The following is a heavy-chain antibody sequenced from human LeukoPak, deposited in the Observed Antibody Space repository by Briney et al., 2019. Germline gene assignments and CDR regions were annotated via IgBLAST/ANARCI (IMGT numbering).Heavy chain of an antibody. Sequence: GASVKVSCKASGGTFSSYAISWVRQAPGQGLEWMGWINPNSGGTNYAQKFQGRVTMTRDTSISTAYMELSSLRSDDTAVYYCARSGLIAAAGNAFDIWGQGTMVTVSS. J-gene: IGHJ3*02. V-gene: IGHV1-2*02. D-gene: IGHD6-13*01. CDR2: INPNSGGT. CDR3: ARSGLIAAAGNAFDI. CDR1: GGTFSSYA.